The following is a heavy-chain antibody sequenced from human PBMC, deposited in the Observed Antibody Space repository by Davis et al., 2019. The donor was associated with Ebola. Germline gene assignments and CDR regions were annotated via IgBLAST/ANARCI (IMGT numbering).Heavy chain of an antibody. D-gene: IGHD5-12*01. Sequence: AASVKVSCKASGYTFTNYHMHWVRQAPGQGLEWMGMINPNDGRTIYAQKFQGRVTVTRDTATSTAYMELRSLRSEDTALYYCTTPGGQDSGYDVFDIWGQGTMVTVSS. CDR2: INPNDGRT. CDR3: TTPGGQDSGYDVFDI. CDR1: GYTFTNYH. V-gene: IGHV1-46*03. J-gene: IGHJ3*02.